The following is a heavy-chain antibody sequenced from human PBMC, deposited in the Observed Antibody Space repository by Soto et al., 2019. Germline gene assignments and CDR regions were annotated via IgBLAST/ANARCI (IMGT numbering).Heavy chain of an antibody. D-gene: IGHD5-12*01. Sequence: PGESLKISCKGSGYDFTSYWIGWVRQMPGKGLEWMGIIQPVDSDTRYSPSFQGQVTISVDKSIGTAYLQWRSLRASDTAMYYCARVLRSGYLAYFYYAMDVWGQGTTVTVSS. V-gene: IGHV5-51*01. CDR1: GYDFTSYW. CDR3: ARVLRSGYLAYFYYAMDV. J-gene: IGHJ6*02. CDR2: IQPVDSDT.